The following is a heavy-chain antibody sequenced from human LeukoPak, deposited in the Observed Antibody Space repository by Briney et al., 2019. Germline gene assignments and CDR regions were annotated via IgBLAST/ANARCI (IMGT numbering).Heavy chain of an antibody. D-gene: IGHD3-3*01. CDR3: AREETYYDFWSGNYYYYYMDV. CDR1: GFTFSSYW. Sequence: GGSLRLSRAASGFTFSSYWMHWVRQAPGKGLVWVSRITSDGSSKSYADSVKGRFNISRDNAKNTLYLQMNSLRAEDTAVYYCAREETYYDFWSGNYYYYYMDVWGKGTTVTVSS. V-gene: IGHV3-74*01. J-gene: IGHJ6*03. CDR2: ITSDGSSK.